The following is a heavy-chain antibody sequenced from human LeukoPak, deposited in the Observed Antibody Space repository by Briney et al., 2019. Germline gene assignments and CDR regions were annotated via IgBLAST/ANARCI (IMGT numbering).Heavy chain of an antibody. V-gene: IGHV4-31*03. CDR1: GGSISSGGYY. D-gene: IGHD5-18*01. Sequence: PSETLSLTCTVSGGSISSGGYYWSWIRQHPGKGLEWIGYIYYSGSTYYNPSLKSRVTISVDTSKNQFSLKLSSVTAADTAVYYCARGTKNGYSHGADWGQGTLVTVSS. CDR3: ARGTKNGYSHGAD. J-gene: IGHJ4*02. CDR2: IYYSGST.